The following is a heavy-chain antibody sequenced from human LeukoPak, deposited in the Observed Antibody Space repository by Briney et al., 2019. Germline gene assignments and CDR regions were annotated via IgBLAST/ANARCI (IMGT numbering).Heavy chain of an antibody. J-gene: IGHJ4*02. CDR1: GGSVSSYY. D-gene: IGHD2-15*01. CDR2: IYTSGST. CDR3: ARDSGRYCSGGXXYGXXXXFDY. Sequence: SETLSLTCTVSGGSVSSYYWSWIRQPAGKGLEWIGRIYTSGSTNSNPSLKSRVTMSVDTSKNQFSLKLSSVTAADTAVYYCARDSGRYCSGGXXYGXXXXFDYXGQGXLVTVS. V-gene: IGHV4-4*07.